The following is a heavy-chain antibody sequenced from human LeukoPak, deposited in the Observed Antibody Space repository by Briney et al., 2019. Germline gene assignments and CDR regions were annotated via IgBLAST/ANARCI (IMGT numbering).Heavy chain of an antibody. V-gene: IGHV4-4*09. CDR1: GGSLSFYY. CDR3: ARHSSSSRGWFDP. Sequence: SETLSLTCTVSGGSLSFYYWSWIRQPPGRGLEWIGYIYPSGSTNYNPSLKSRVTMSVDTSKNQFSLKLSSVAAADTAVYYCARHSSSSRGWFDPWGQGTLVTVSS. D-gene: IGHD6-6*01. CDR2: IYPSGST. J-gene: IGHJ5*02.